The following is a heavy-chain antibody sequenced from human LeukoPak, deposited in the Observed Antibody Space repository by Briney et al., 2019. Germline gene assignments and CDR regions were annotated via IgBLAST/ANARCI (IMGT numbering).Heavy chain of an antibody. V-gene: IGHV1-18*01. CDR3: ARGVSSGYFGYYFDY. D-gene: IGHD6-19*01. J-gene: IGHJ4*02. Sequence: GASVKVSCKASGYTLTSYGISWMRQAPGQGLEWMGWISVYNGNTKYAQKLQGRATMTTDTSTSTAYMELRSLRSDDTAVYYCARGVSSGYFGYYFDYWGQGNLVTVSS. CDR1: GYTLTSYG. CDR2: ISVYNGNT.